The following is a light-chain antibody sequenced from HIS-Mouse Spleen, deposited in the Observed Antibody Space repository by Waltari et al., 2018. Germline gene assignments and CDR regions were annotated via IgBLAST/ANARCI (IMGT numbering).Light chain of an antibody. CDR3: SSYTSSSPYVV. V-gene: IGLV2-14*01. J-gene: IGLJ2*01. Sequence: QSALTQPASVSGSPGQSITISCTGTSRAVGGYNYVSWYQQHPGKAPKLMIYEVSNRPSGVSNRFSGSKSGNTASLTISGLQAEDEADYYCSSYTSSSPYVVFGGGTKLTVL. CDR2: EVS. CDR1: SRAVGGYNY.